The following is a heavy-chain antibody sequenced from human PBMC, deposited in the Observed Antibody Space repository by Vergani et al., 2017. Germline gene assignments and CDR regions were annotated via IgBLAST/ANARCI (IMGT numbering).Heavy chain of an antibody. J-gene: IGHJ6*03. D-gene: IGHD6-13*01. CDR1: GFTFSSYS. CDR2: ISSSSSYI. Sequence: EAQLVESGGGLVKPGGSLRLSCAASGFTFSSYSMNWVRQAPGKGLEWVSSISSSSSYIYYADSVKGRFTISRDNSKNTLYLQMGSLRAEDMAVYYCARDLGYTAAGNYYYYMDVWGKGTTVTVSS. V-gene: IGHV3-21*01. CDR3: ARDLGYTAAGNYYYYMDV.